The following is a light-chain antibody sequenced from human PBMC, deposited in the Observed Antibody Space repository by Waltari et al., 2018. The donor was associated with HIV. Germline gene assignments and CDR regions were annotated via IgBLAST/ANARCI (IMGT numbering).Light chain of an antibody. CDR3: QQYYSTPHT. CDR1: QSVLLSSNNKNY. V-gene: IGKV4-1*01. J-gene: IGKJ2*01. CDR2: WAS. Sequence: DIGISQSPDSLAVSLGEMSTIHSKFSQSVLLSSNNKNYLAWYQQKPGEPPKLLIYWASTREFGVPDRFSGSGSGTDFTLTISSLQAEDVAVYYCQQYYSTPHTFGQGTKLEIK.